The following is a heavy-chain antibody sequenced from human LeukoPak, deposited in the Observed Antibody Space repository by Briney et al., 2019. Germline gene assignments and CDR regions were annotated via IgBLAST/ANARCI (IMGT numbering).Heavy chain of an antibody. J-gene: IGHJ1*01. D-gene: IGHD2-21*02. CDR3: ASEVVTSIEYFQH. CDR2: IYYSGST. Sequence: SETLSLTCTVSGGSISSYYWSWIRQPPGKALEWIGYIYYSGSTNYNPSLKSRVTISVDTSKNQFSLKLRSVTAADTAVYYCASEVVTSIEYFQHWGQGTLVTVSS. V-gene: IGHV4-59*01. CDR1: GGSISSYY.